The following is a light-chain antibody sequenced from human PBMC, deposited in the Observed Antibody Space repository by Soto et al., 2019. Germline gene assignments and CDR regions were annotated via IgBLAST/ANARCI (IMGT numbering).Light chain of an antibody. CDR3: QSYDSSLSGFDV. V-gene: IGLV1-40*01. CDR1: SSNIGAGYD. J-gene: IGLJ1*01. Sequence: QSVLTQPPSVSGARGQRVTISCTGSSSNIGAGYDVHWYQQLPGTAPKLLIYGNSNRPSGVPDRFSGSKSGTSASLAITGLQAEDEADYYCQSYDSSLSGFDVFGTGTKVTVL. CDR2: GNS.